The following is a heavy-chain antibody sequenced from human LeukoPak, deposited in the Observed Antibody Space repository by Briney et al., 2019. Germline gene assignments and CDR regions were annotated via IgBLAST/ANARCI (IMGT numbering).Heavy chain of an antibody. CDR3: AARGIAVAGTVFDY. CDR2: IYTSGST. CDR1: GGSISSGSYY. D-gene: IGHD6-19*01. Sequence: SETLSLTCTVSGGSISSGSYYWSWIRQPAGKGLEWIGRIYTSGSTNYNPSLKSRVTISVDTSKTQFSLKLSSVTAADTAVYYSAARGIAVAGTVFDYWGQGTLVTVSS. J-gene: IGHJ4*02. V-gene: IGHV4-61*02.